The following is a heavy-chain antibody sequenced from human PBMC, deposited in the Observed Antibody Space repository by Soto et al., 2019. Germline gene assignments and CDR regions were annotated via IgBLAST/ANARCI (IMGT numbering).Heavy chain of an antibody. Sequence: QVQLVESGGGVVQPGRSLRLSCAASGFTFSSYGMHWVRQAPGKGLEWVAVISYDGSNKYYADSVKGRFTISRDNSKNTLYLQMNSLRAEDTAVYYCAKDPAYDYVWGSYRHPPDYWGQGTLVTVSS. V-gene: IGHV3-30*18. J-gene: IGHJ4*02. CDR3: AKDPAYDYVWGSYRHPPDY. CDR2: ISYDGSNK. D-gene: IGHD3-16*02. CDR1: GFTFSSYG.